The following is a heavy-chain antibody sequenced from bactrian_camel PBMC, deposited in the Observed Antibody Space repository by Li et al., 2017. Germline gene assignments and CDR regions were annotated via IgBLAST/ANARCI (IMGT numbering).Heavy chain of an antibody. CDR3: ATEVVPYY. J-gene: IGHJ4*01. CDR2: IRASGNT. CDR1: GLTFEDTD. D-gene: IGHD7*01. Sequence: VQLVESGGGSVQPGETLRLPCTASGLTFEDTDMAWYRQAPGNECELVLTIRASGNTFYVDSVKGRFTISRDNAKNTVTLGLNSLKIEDMAMYYCATEVVPYYWGQGTQVTVS. V-gene: IGHV3S60*01.